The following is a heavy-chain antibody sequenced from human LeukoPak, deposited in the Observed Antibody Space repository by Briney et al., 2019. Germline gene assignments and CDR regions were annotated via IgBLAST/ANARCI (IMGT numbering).Heavy chain of an antibody. CDR1: GGSISSYY. CDR2: IYTSGST. D-gene: IGHD3-3*01. Sequence: PSETLSLTCTVSGGSISSYYWSWIRQPAGKGLEWIGRIYTSGSTNYNPSLKSRVTMSVDTSKNQFSPKLSSVTAADTAVYYCARGEEDPRFLEWNWFDPWGQGTLVTVSS. CDR3: ARGEEDPRFLEWNWFDP. J-gene: IGHJ5*02. V-gene: IGHV4-4*07.